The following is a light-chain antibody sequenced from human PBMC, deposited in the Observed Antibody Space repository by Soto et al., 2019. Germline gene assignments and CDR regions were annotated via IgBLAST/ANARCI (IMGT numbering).Light chain of an antibody. J-gene: IGLJ1*01. CDR3: LSYAGNYIYV. V-gene: IGLV2-11*01. Sequence: QSVLAQPRSVSGSPGQSVTISCTGTSSDIGAYNAVSWYQQHPDKAPRFIIFDVIKRPSGVPDRFSASKSGNTASLTISGLQADDEAEYFCLSYAGNYIYVFGTGTKVTVL. CDR1: SSDIGAYNA. CDR2: DVI.